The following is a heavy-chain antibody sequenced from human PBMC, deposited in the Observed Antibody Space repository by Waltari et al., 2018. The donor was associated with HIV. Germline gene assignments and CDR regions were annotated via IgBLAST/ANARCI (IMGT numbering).Heavy chain of an antibody. Sequence: LVESGGGVVQPGKSLTLSCAASGFTFSTYGFHWVRQVPGKVLELVALIWFDGSKEFYADSVKGRFTISRDNSKNTLYLQMNSLRDEDTALYHCARENDPSGSYYYNAFDIWGQGTTVTVSS. D-gene: IGHD3-10*01. CDR3: ARENDPSGSYYYNAFDI. CDR2: IWFDGSKE. CDR1: GFTFSTYG. J-gene: IGHJ3*02. V-gene: IGHV3-33*01.